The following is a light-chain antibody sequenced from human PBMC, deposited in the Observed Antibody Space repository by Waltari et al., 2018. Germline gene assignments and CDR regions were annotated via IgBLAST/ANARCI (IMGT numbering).Light chain of an antibody. J-gene: IGLJ2*01. CDR2: LKSDGSN. Sequence: QLLLTQSPSASTSLGASVTPTCPLTSCHSHFVTAWQQQQPEKGPRFLVKLKSDGSNNKGDGIPDRFSGSSSGAERYLTISNLQSEDEADYFCQTWNTGNWIFGGGTKLTVL. CDR3: QTWNTGNWI. CDR1: SCHSHFV. V-gene: IGLV4-69*02.